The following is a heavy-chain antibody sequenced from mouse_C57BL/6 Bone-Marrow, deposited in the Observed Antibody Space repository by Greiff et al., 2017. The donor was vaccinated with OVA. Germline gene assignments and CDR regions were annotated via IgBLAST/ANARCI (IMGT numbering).Heavy chain of an antibody. D-gene: IGHD3-2*02. CDR2: IYYSGTI. V-gene: IGHV3-5*01. CDR1: GISITTGNYR. Sequence: DVKLQESGPGLVKPSQTVFLTCTVTGISITTGNYRWSWIRQFPGNKLEWIGYIYYSGTITYNPSLTRRTTITRDTPKNQFFLEMNSLTAEDTATYYCARGAQASLDYWGQGTTLTVSS. J-gene: IGHJ2*01. CDR3: ARGAQASLDY.